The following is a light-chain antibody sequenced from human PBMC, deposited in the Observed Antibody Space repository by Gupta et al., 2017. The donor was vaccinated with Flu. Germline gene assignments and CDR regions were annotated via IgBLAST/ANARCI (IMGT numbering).Light chain of an antibody. V-gene: IGLV2-14*01. J-gene: IGLJ1*01. CDR1: SSDVGGYNN. CDR2: EVS. Sequence: SALTQPDSVSGSPGQSITISCTGTSSDVGGYNNVSWYQQHPGRAPKLMIYEVSNRPSGVSNRFSGSKSANTASLTISGLQAEDEADFYCSSYSSTDSLYVFGTGTKVTVL. CDR3: SSYSSTDSLYV.